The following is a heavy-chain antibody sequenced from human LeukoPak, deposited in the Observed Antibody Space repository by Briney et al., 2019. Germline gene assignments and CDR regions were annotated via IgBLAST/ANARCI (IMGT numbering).Heavy chain of an antibody. CDR2: IIPIFGTA. CDR3: ARGPFHGDYPLDAAFDI. D-gene: IGHD4-17*01. V-gene: IGHV1-69*05. CDR1: GGTFSSYA. Sequence: SVKVSCKASGGTFSSYAISWVRQAPGQGLEWMGGIIPIFGTANYAQKFQGRVAITTDESTSTAYMELSSLRSEDTAVYYCARGPFHGDYPLDAAFDIWGQGTMVTVSS. J-gene: IGHJ3*02.